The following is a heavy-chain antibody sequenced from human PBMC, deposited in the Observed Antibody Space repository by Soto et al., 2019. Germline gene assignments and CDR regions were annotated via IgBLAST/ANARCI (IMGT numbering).Heavy chain of an antibody. Sequence: ASVKVSCKASGYTFTSYYMHWVRQAPGQGLEWMGIINPSGGSTSYAQKFQGRVTMTRDTSTSTVYMELSSLRSEDTAVYYCARAQCSGGSCYYYGMDVWGQGTTVTAP. CDR3: ARAQCSGGSCYYYGMDV. J-gene: IGHJ6*02. D-gene: IGHD2-15*01. CDR1: GYTFTSYY. V-gene: IGHV1-46*01. CDR2: INPSGGST.